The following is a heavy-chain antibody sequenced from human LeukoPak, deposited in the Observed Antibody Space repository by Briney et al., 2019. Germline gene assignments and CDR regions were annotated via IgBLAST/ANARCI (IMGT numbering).Heavy chain of an antibody. CDR1: GYTLTELS. V-gene: IGHV1-24*01. Sequence: ASVKVSCKVSGYTLTELSMHWVRQAPGKGLEWMGGFDPEDGETIYAQKFQGRVTMTEDTSTDTAYMELSSLRSEDTAVYYCATEAAAGKGYLTEYFQHWGQGTLVTVSS. J-gene: IGHJ1*01. CDR2: FDPEDGET. D-gene: IGHD6-13*01. CDR3: ATEAAAGKGYLTEYFQH.